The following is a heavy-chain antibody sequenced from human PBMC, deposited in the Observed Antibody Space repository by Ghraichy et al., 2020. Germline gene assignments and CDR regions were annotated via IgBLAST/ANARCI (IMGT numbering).Heavy chain of an antibody. CDR1: GFTFSNAW. V-gene: IGHV3-15*01. CDR2: IKSKTDGGTT. J-gene: IGHJ4*02. Sequence: GGSLRLSCAASGFTFSNAWMSWVRQAPGKGLEWVGRIKSKTDGGTTDYAAPVKGRFTLSRDDSKNTLYLQMNSLKTEDTAVYYCTTYHYSSSWYVGSWGQGTLVTVSS. CDR3: TTYHYSSSWYVGS. D-gene: IGHD6-13*01.